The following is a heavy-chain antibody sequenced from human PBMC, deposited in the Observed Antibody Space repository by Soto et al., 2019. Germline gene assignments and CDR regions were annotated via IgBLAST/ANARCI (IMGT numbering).Heavy chain of an antibody. CDR2: IKSKTDGGTT. CDR1: EVTLTYAW. J-gene: IGHJ4*02. CDR3: TSLYYGH. Sequence: GGSLRLSCPASEVTLTYAWMSLVRQAPGKGLEWVGRIKSKTDGGTTDYAAPVKGRFTISRDESQNTLYLQMNSLKTEDTAVYYCTSLYYGHWGQGPLVTVSS. D-gene: IGHD3-16*02. V-gene: IGHV3-15*01.